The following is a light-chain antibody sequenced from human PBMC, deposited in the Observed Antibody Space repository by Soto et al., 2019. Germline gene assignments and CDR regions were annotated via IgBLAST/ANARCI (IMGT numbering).Light chain of an antibody. Sequence: EIVLTQSPGTLSLSPGERATLSCRASQSVSSGYLAWYQQKPGQAPRLLIYGSSNRATGIPARFSGSGSGTDFTLTISSLESEDFAVYYCQQRVNRVTFGGGTKVDIK. J-gene: IGKJ4*01. CDR3: QQRVNRVT. V-gene: IGKV3D-20*02. CDR1: QSVSSGY. CDR2: GSS.